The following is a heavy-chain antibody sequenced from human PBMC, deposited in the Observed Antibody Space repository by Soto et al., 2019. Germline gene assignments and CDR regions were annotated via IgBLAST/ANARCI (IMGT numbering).Heavy chain of an antibody. V-gene: IGHV1-18*01. CDR3: ARARYCSGGSCYSLRWFDP. CDR1: GYTFTSYG. D-gene: IGHD2-15*01. CDR2: SSAYNGNA. J-gene: IGHJ5*02. Sequence: QVQLVQSGAEVKKPGASVKVSCKASGYTFTSYGISWVRQAPGQGLEWMGWSSAYNGNANYAQKLQGRVTMTTDTSTSTAYMELRSLRSDDTAVYYCARARYCSGGSCYSLRWFDPWGQGTLVTVSS.